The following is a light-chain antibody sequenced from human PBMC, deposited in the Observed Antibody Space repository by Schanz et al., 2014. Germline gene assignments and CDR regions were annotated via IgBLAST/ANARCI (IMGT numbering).Light chain of an antibody. Sequence: EIVLTQSPATLSLSPGERATLSCRASQSVGSYLAWYQQHPGQAPRLLIYGASSRATGIPDRFSGSGSGTDFTLTISRLEPEDFAVYYCQHYGTSAGFTFGPGTKVDIK. CDR3: QHYGTSAGFT. CDR2: GAS. J-gene: IGKJ3*01. V-gene: IGKV3-20*01. CDR1: QSVGSY.